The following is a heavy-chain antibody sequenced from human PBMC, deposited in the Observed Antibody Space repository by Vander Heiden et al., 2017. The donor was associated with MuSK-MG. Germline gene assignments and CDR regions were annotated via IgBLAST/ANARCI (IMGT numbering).Heavy chain of an antibody. V-gene: IGHV1-69*01. CDR1: GGPFSSYA. J-gene: IGHJ3*02. Sequence: QVQLVQSGAEVKKPGSSVKVSCKASGGPFSSYAISWVRQAPGQGLEWMGGIIPIFGTANYAQKFQGRVTITADESTSTAYMELSSLRSEDTAVYYCARQGLWFGELLQNAFDIWGQGTMVTVSS. D-gene: IGHD3-10*01. CDR2: IIPIFGTA. CDR3: ARQGLWFGELLQNAFDI.